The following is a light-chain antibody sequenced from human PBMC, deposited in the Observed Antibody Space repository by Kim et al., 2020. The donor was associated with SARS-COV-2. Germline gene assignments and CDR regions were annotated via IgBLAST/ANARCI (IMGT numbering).Light chain of an antibody. Sequence: DIQMTQSPPSLSASVGDTVIITCRGNQSITTYLNWYQQKPGKAPHLLNYAASKLLSGAPSRCGGSGIGTDFTLTISNLQPADSATYCCQRSYNTPLTFGGGTKVEIK. V-gene: IGKV1-39*01. J-gene: IGKJ4*01. CDR3: QRSYNTPLT. CDR2: AAS. CDR1: QSITTY.